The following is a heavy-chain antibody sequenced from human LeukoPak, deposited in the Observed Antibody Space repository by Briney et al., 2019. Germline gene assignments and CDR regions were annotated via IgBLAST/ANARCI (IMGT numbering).Heavy chain of an antibody. Sequence: PGGSLRLSCAASGFTFSSYAMSWVRQAPGKGLEWVSAISGSGSSTYYADSVKGRFSISRDTSKNTLYLQMNGLRAEDTAVYYCAKVAVRGVTITGFDYWGQGTLVTVSS. D-gene: IGHD3-10*01. J-gene: IGHJ4*02. CDR2: ISGSGSST. CDR3: AKVAVRGVTITGFDY. CDR1: GFTFSSYA. V-gene: IGHV3-23*01.